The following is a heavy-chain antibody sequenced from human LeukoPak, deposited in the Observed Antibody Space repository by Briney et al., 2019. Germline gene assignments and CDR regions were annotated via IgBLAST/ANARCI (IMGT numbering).Heavy chain of an antibody. CDR3: ARDPYYYDSSGYPFDY. CDR2: ISAYNGNT. CDR1: GYTFTSYG. Sequence: GASVKVSCKASGYTFTSYGISWVRQAPGQGLEWMGWISAYNGNTNYAQKLQGRVTMTTDTSTSTAYMELRSLRSDDTAVYYCARDPYYYDSSGYPFDYRGQGTLVTVSS. D-gene: IGHD3-22*01. J-gene: IGHJ4*02. V-gene: IGHV1-18*01.